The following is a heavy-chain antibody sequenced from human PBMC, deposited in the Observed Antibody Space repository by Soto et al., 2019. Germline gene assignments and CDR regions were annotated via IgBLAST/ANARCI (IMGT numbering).Heavy chain of an antibody. CDR3: ARDYDFWSGQNYYYYGMDV. Sequence: ASVKVSCKASGYTFTCYYMHWVRQAPGQGLEWMGWINPNSGGTNYAQKFQGWVTMTRDTSISTAYMELSRLRSDDTAVYYCARDYDFWSGQNYYYYGMDVWGQGTTVTVSS. D-gene: IGHD3-3*01. J-gene: IGHJ6*02. CDR2: INPNSGGT. V-gene: IGHV1-2*04. CDR1: GYTFTCYY.